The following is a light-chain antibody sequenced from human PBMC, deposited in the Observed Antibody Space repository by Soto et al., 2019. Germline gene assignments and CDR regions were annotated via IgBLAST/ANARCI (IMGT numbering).Light chain of an antibody. CDR1: QSVSSSY. V-gene: IGKV3-20*01. Sequence: EIVLTQSTGTLSLSPGERATLSCRASQSVSSSYLGWYQQKPGQAPRLLIFGASSRATGIPDRFSGSGSESDCTLTIARLEPEDFAVYYCQQYSNSAWTFGQGTRVEIK. J-gene: IGKJ1*01. CDR3: QQYSNSAWT. CDR2: GAS.